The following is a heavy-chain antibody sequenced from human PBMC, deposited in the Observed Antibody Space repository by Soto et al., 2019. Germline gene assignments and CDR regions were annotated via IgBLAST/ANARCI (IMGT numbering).Heavy chain of an antibody. CDR1: GGSISSGGYS. CDR2: MYHSGST. J-gene: IGHJ4*02. Sequence: SETLSLTCAVSGGSISSGGYSWSWIRQPPGKGLEWIGYMYHSGSTYYNPSLKSRVTISIDRSKNQFSLKLSSVTAADTAVYFCASVPDYWGKCILVSVS. D-gene: IGHD3-10*02. V-gene: IGHV4-30-2*01. CDR3: ASVPDY.